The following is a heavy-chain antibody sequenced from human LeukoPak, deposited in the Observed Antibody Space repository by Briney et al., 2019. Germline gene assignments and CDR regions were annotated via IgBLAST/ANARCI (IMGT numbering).Heavy chain of an antibody. D-gene: IGHD2-2*01. J-gene: IGHJ4*02. CDR3: ARGQLPGNY. CDR2: ISASGGST. CDR1: GLTFSRYA. Sequence: PGGSLRLSCAASGLTFSRYAMSWVRQAPGKGLEWVSAISASGGSTYYADSVKGRFTISRDNAKNSLYLQMNSLRAEDTAMYYCARGQLPGNYWGQGTLVTVSS. V-gene: IGHV3-23*01.